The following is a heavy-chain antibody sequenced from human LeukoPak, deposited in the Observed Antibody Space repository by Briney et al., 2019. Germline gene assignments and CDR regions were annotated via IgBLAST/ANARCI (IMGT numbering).Heavy chain of an antibody. CDR3: AKTPHYDFWSGPDY. Sequence: PGGSLRLSCAASGFTFSSYSMNWVRQAPGKGLEWVSSISSSSSYIYYADSVKGRFTISRDNAKNSLYLQMNSLRAEDTAVYYCAKTPHYDFWSGPDYWGQGTLVTVSS. CDR1: GFTFSSYS. D-gene: IGHD3-3*01. V-gene: IGHV3-21*04. J-gene: IGHJ4*02. CDR2: ISSSSSYI.